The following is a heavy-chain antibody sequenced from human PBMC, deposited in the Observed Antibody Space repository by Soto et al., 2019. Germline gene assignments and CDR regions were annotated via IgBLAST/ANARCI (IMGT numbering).Heavy chain of an antibody. D-gene: IGHD1-20*01. Sequence: SETLSLTCAVSGGSISSGGYSWSWIRQPPGKGLEWIGYIYHSGSTYYNPSLKSRVTISVDRSKNQFSLKLSSVTAADTAVYYCARAPGYKRYYFDYWGQGTLVTVSS. CDR2: IYHSGST. J-gene: IGHJ4*02. V-gene: IGHV4-30-2*01. CDR1: GGSISSGGYS. CDR3: ARAPGYKRYYFDY.